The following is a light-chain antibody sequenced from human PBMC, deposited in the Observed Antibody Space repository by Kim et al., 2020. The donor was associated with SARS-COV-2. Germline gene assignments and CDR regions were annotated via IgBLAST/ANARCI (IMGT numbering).Light chain of an antibody. CDR1: SANIGSNY. V-gene: IGLV1-47*01. J-gene: IGLJ1*01. CDR2: RNN. CDR3: AAWDDSLSGYV. Sequence: GERVNISFSGSSANIGSNYVYWYQQLPGTAPKLLIYRNNPRPSGVPDRFSGSKSGTSASLAISGLRSEDEADYYCAAWDDSLSGYVFGTGTKVTVL.